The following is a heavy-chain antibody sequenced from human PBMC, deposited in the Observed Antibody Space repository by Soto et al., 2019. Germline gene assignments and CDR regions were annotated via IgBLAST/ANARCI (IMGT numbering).Heavy chain of an antibody. Sequence: QVQLVESGGGVVQPGRSLRLSCAASGFTFSSYAMHWVRQAPGKGLEWVAVISYDGSNKYYADSVKGRFTISRDNSKKTLYLQMKSLRAEDTAVYYCARVGTYGAYGRAEYFQLWGEGTMVTVSS. J-gene: IGHJ1*01. CDR1: GFTFSSYA. CDR3: ARVGTYGAYGRAEYFQL. CDR2: ISYDGSNK. V-gene: IGHV3-30-3*01. D-gene: IGHD4-17*01.